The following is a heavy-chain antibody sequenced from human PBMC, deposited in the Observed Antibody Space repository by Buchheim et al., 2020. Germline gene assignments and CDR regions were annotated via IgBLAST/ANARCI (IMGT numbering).Heavy chain of an antibody. J-gene: IGHJ4*02. CDR3: ARARVLDY. Sequence: EVQLVESGGGLVQPGGSLRLSCAASGFLLSSYEMNWVRQAPGKGLEWIAYISTGGVTTYYTDSVKGRFTITRVNAKNSLYVQMNSLRVEDTAVYYCARARVLDYWGQGTL. D-gene: IGHD2-8*01. V-gene: IGHV3-48*03. CDR1: GFLLSSYE. CDR2: ISTGGVTT.